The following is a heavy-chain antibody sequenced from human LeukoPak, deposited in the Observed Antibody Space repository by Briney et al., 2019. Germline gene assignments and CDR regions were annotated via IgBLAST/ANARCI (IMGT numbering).Heavy chain of an antibody. CDR1: GGSISSGSYY. CDR2: IYTSGST. CDR3: AREVDYYAYYYYYYMDV. D-gene: IGHD3-22*01. V-gene: IGHV4-61*02. J-gene: IGHJ6*03. Sequence: PSQTLSLTCTVSGGSISSGSYYWSWIRQPAGKGLEWIGRIYTSGSTNYNPSLKGRVTISVDTSKNQFSLKLSSVTAADTAVYYCAREVDYYAYYYYYYMDVWGKGTTATISS.